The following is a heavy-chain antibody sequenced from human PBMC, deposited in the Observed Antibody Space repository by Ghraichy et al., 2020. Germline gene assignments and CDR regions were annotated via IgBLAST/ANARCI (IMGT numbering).Heavy chain of an antibody. V-gene: IGHV3-11*05. D-gene: IGHD2-2*02. Sequence: GGSLRLSCAASGFTFSDYYMSWIRQAPGKGLEWVSYISSSSSYTNYADSVKGRFTISRDNAKNSLYLQMNSLRAEDTAVYYCAREGYCSSTSCHRGAFDIWGQGTMVTVSS. CDR2: ISSSSSYT. CDR3: AREGYCSSTSCHRGAFDI. J-gene: IGHJ3*02. CDR1: GFTFSDYY.